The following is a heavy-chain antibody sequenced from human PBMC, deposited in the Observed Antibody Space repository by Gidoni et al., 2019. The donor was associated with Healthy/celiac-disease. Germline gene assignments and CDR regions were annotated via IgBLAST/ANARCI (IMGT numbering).Heavy chain of an antibody. CDR1: GFTFSSYG. CDR3: ARDHPLAYCGGDCHWGWFDP. CDR2: IWYDGSNK. Sequence: QMQLVESGGGVVQPGRSLRLSCAASGFTFSSYGMHWVRQAPGKGLEWVAVIWYDGSNKYYADSVKGRFTISRDNSKNTLYLQMNSLRAEDTAVYYCARDHPLAYCGGDCHWGWFDPWGQGTLVTVSS. D-gene: IGHD2-21*02. J-gene: IGHJ5*02. V-gene: IGHV3-33*01.